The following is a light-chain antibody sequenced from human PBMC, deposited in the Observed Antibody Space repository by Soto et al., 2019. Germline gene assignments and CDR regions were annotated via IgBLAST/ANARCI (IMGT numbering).Light chain of an antibody. CDR2: GAS. CDR3: QQYGNSPST. Sequence: EVVLTQSPATLSVSPGEGVTLSCRASQSVSSSYLAWYQQKPGQAPRLLIYGASSRATGIPDRFSGSGSGTDFTLTISRLEPEDFAVYYCQQYGNSPSTFGQGTKVDIK. CDR1: QSVSSSY. V-gene: IGKV3-20*01. J-gene: IGKJ1*01.